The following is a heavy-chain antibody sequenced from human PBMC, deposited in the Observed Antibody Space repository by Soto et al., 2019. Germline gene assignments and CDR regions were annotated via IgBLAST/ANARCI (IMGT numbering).Heavy chain of an antibody. CDR2: IYYSGST. J-gene: IGHJ5*01. D-gene: IGHD3-16*01. CDR1: GGSISGYY. V-gene: IGHV4-59*01. Sequence: SETLSLTCTVSGGSISGYYWSWIRQPPGKGLEWIGYIYYSGSTNYNPSLKSRVTISVDTSKNQFSLKLSSVTAADTAVYYCARGQSASYPYCESLGHATLVPVS. CDR3: ARGQSASYPYCES.